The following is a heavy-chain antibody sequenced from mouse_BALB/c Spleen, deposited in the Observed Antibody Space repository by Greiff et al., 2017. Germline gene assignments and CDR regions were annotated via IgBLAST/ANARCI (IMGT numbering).Heavy chain of an antibody. V-gene: IGHV5-12-1*01. CDR1: GFAFSSYD. D-gene: IGHD2-4*01. CDR2: ISSGGGST. CDR3: ARDYYDYDAWFAY. Sequence: EVQVVESGGGLVKPGGSLKLSCAASGFAFSSYDMSWVRQTPEKRLEWVAYISSGGGSTYYPDTVKGRFTISRDNAKNTLYLQMSSLKSEDTAMYYCARDYYDYDAWFAYWGQGTLVTVSA. J-gene: IGHJ3*01.